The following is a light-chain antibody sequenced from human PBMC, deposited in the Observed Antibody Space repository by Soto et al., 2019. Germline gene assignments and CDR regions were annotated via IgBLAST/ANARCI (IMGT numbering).Light chain of an antibody. J-gene: IGKJ4*01. Sequence: DIQMTQSPSSVSGSVGDRVTITCRASQDITRWLAWYQQKPGKAPKLLIYGASSLQSGVPSRFSGSGSETDFTLTISSLQPEDSATYYCQQTNTFPLTFXGGTKVDIK. V-gene: IGKV1-12*01. CDR1: QDITRW. CDR3: QQTNTFPLT. CDR2: GAS.